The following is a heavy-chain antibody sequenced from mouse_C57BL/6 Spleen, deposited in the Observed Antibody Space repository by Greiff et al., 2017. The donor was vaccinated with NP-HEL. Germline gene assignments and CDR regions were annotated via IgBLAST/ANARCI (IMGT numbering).Heavy chain of an antibody. Sequence: VQLQQPGAELVMPGASVKLSCKASGYTFTSYWMHWVKQRPGQGLEWIGEIDPSDSYTNYNQKFKGKSTLTVDKSSSTAYMQLSSLTSEDSAVYYCARGRVRRGENAMDYWGQGTSVTVSS. CDR2: IDPSDSYT. D-gene: IGHD2-14*01. V-gene: IGHV1-69*01. CDR1: GYTFTSYW. CDR3: ARGRVRRGENAMDY. J-gene: IGHJ4*01.